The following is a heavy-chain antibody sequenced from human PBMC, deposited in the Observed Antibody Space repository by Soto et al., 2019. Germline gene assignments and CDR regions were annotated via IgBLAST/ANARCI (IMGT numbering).Heavy chain of an antibody. CDR1: GYTFTSYG. V-gene: IGHV1-18*01. Sequence: QVQLVQSGAEVKKPGASVKVSCKASGYTFTSYGISWVRQAPGQGLEWMGWISAYNGNTKYAQKHQGRVTMTTDTRKNTAYKELRSLRSDDTAGYYCAREPNYVDDWGQGTLVTVSS. CDR2: ISAYNGNT. J-gene: IGHJ4*02. CDR3: AREPNYVDD.